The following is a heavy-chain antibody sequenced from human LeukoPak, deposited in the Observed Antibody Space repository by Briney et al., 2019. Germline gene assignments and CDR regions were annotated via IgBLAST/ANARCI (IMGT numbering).Heavy chain of an antibody. V-gene: IGHV1-46*01. Sequence: ASVKVSCKASGYTFTSNYIHWVRQAPGQGLEWMGMIYPRDGSTSYAQKFQGRVTVTRDTSTSIVHMELSGLRSEDTAVYYCARDQEGFDYWGQGTLVTVSS. J-gene: IGHJ4*02. CDR3: ARDQEGFDY. CDR2: IYPRDGST. CDR1: GYTFTSNY.